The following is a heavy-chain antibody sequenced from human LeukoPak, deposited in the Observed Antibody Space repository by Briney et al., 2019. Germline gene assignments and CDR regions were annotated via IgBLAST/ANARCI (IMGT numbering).Heavy chain of an antibody. V-gene: IGHV4-59*01. CDR2: IYYSGST. CDR3: ARDVDGDYGAYYFDY. Sequence: PSETLSLTCTVSGGSIDNFYWSWIRQSPGKGLEWIGYIYYSGSTNYNPSLKSRVTISVDTSKNQFSLKLSSVTAADTAVYYCARDVDGDYGAYYFDYWGQGTLVTVSS. J-gene: IGHJ4*02. D-gene: IGHD4-17*01. CDR1: GGSIDNFY.